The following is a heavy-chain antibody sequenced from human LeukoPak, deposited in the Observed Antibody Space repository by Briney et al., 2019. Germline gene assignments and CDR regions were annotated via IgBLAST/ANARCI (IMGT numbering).Heavy chain of an antibody. CDR1: GFTFSSYG. V-gene: IGHV3-30*03. CDR3: AMIYGDYVVN. Sequence: PGGSLRLSCAASGFTFSSYGMHWVRQAPGKGLEWVAVISYDGSNKYYADSVKGRFTISRDNSKNTLYLQMNSLRAEDTAVYYCAMIYGDYVVNWGQGTLVTVSS. J-gene: IGHJ4*02. CDR2: ISYDGSNK. D-gene: IGHD4-17*01.